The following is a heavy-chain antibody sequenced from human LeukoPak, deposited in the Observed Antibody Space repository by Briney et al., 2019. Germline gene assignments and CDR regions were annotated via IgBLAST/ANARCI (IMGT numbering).Heavy chain of an antibody. D-gene: IGHD5-18*01. J-gene: IGHJ6*03. CDR3: ARTTEGGYTYGYFYYYYMDV. Sequence: PSETLSLTCTVSGGSISSYYWSWIRQPPRKGLEWIAYIYYSGSTNYNPSLKSRVTISVDTTKNQFSLKLTSVTAADTAVYYCARTTEGGYTYGYFYYYYMDVWGKGTTVTISS. CDR1: GGSISSYY. CDR2: IYYSGST. V-gene: IGHV4-59*01.